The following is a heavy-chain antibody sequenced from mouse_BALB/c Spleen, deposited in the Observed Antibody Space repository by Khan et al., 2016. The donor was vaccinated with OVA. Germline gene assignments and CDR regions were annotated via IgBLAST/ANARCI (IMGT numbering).Heavy chain of an antibody. V-gene: IGHV1-4*01. J-gene: IGHJ3*01. CDR3: VRDGAYHRNDGWFAY. D-gene: IGHD2-14*01. Sequence: QVQLQQSGAELARPGASVKMSCKASGYTFTSYTIHWIKERPGQGLEWIGYINPSNGYTNYNQKFKDKATLTTDKSSNTAYLQLSILTSDDSAVYNCVRDGAYHRNDGWFAYWGQGTLVTVSA. CDR1: GYTFTSYT. CDR2: INPSNGYT.